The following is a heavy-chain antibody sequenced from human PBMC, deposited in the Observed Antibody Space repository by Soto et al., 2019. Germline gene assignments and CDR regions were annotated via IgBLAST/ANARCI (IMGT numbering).Heavy chain of an antibody. CDR2: IWYDGSNK. J-gene: IGHJ6*02. CDR3: ARRGDGMDV. Sequence: PGGSLRLSCAASGFTFSSYGMHWVRRAPGKGLEWVAVIWYDGSNKYYADSVKGRFTISRDNSKNTLYLQMNSLRAEDTAVYYCARRGDGMDVWGQGTTVTVSS. CDR1: GFTFSSYG. D-gene: IGHD3-16*01. V-gene: IGHV3-33*01.